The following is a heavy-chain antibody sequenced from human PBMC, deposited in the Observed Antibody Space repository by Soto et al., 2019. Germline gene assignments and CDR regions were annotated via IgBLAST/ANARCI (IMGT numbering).Heavy chain of an antibody. CDR1: GGSITSSNYH. V-gene: IGHV4-39*01. J-gene: IGHJ4*02. CDR2: IYYSGNT. D-gene: IGHD2-2*01. Sequence: PSETLSLTCTVSGGSITSSNYHWGWSRQPPGKGLEWIETIYYSGNTYYNPSLKSRVTMSMDASKNQFSLTLSSVAVADTAVYYCSRLTNARPGDDWGQGTLVTVSS. CDR3: SRLTNARPGDD.